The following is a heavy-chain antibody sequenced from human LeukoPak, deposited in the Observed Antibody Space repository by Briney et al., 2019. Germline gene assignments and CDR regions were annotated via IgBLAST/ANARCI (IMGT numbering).Heavy chain of an antibody. CDR2: IYYSGST. J-gene: IGHJ4*02. V-gene: IGHV4-59*01. CDR1: GGSISSYY. Sequence: PSETLSLTCTVSGGSISSYYWSWIRQPPGKGLEWIGYIYYSGSTNYNPSLKSRVTISADTSKNQFSLKLSSVTAADTAVYYCARGGYQLLDYWGQGTLVTVSS. CDR3: ARGGYQLLDY. D-gene: IGHD2-2*01.